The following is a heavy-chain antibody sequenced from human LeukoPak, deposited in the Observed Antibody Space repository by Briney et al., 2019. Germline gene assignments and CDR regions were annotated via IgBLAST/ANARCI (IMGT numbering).Heavy chain of an antibody. J-gene: IGHJ3*02. Sequence: ASVKVSCKASGYTFTGYYMHWVRQAPGQGLEWMGRIIPILGIANYAQKFQGRVTITADKSTSTAYMELSSLRSEDTAVYYCARSPPGSDAFDIWGQGTMVTVSS. V-gene: IGHV1-69*02. CDR1: GYTFTGYY. CDR3: ARSPPGSDAFDI. CDR2: IIPILGIA.